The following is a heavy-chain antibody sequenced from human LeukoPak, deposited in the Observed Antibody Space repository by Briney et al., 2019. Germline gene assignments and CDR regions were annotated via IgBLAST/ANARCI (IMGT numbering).Heavy chain of an antibody. CDR1: GGTFSSYA. J-gene: IGHJ3*02. Sequence: ASVKVSCKASGGTFSSYAISWVRQAPGQGLEWMGGIIPIFGTANYAQKFQGRVTITTDESTSTAYMELSSLRSEDMAVYYCASGGIVDAFDIWGQGTMVTVSS. V-gene: IGHV1-69*05. D-gene: IGHD3-16*02. CDR3: ASGGIVDAFDI. CDR2: IIPIFGTA.